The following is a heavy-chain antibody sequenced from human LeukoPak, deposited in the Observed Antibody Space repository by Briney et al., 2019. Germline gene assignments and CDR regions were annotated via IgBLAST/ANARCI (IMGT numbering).Heavy chain of an antibody. CDR2: INPTGGTT. Sequence: ASVKVSCKASGYTFTSYYMHWVRQAPGQGPEWMGTINPTGGTTNYAQKFQGRVTMTRDMSTSTAYMELSSLRSEDTALYYCAKDLRSLTGYSRWSYAFDIWGQGTMVTVSS. CDR1: GYTFTSYY. J-gene: IGHJ3*02. D-gene: IGHD3-9*01. CDR3: AKDLRSLTGYSRWSYAFDI. V-gene: IGHV1-46*01.